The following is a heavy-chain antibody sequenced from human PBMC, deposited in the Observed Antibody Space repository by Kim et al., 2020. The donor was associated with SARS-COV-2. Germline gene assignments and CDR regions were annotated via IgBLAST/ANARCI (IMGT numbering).Heavy chain of an antibody. CDR1: GYTFTSYY. CDR3: ARDLTLTQYCSGGSCDYYYGMDV. J-gene: IGHJ6*02. V-gene: IGHV1-46*01. D-gene: IGHD2-15*01. CDR2: INPSGGST. Sequence: ASVKVSCKASGYTFTSYYMHWVRQAPGQGLEWMGIINPSGGSTSYAQKFQGRVTMTRDTSTSTVYMELSSLRSEDTAVYYCARDLTLTQYCSGGSCDYYYGMDVCGQGTTVTVSS.